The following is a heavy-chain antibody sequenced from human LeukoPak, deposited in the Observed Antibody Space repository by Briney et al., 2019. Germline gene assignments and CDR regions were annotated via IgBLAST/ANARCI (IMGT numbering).Heavy chain of an antibody. CDR1: GFTVSSNY. D-gene: IGHD2-2*01. Sequence: VGSLRLSCAASGFTVSSNYMSWVRQAPGKGLEWVSVIYSGGSTYYADSVKGRFTISRDNSKNTLYLQMNSLRAEDTAVYYCARADCSSTSCYLGYYYGMDVWGQGTTVTVSS. CDR3: ARADCSSTSCYLGYYYGMDV. V-gene: IGHV3-66*01. CDR2: IYSGGST. J-gene: IGHJ6*02.